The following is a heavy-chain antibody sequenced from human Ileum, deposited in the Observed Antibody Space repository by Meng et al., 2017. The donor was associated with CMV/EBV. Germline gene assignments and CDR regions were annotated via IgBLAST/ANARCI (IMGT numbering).Heavy chain of an antibody. V-gene: IGHV3-74*01. CDR1: GFTFSSYW. CDR3: TRERVGCGSTSCHHDY. Sequence: GESLKISCAASGFTFSSYWMHWVRQAPGKGLVWVSRIHSDGSTTTYADSVKGRFTISRDNAKDTLYLQVNSLRAEDTAVYYCTRERVGCGSTSCHHDYWGQGTLVTVSS. J-gene: IGHJ4*02. D-gene: IGHD2-2*01. CDR2: IHSDGSTT.